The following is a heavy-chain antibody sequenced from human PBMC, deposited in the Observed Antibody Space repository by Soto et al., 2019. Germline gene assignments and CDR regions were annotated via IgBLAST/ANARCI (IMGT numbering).Heavy chain of an antibody. V-gene: IGHV6-1*01. D-gene: IGHD1-1*01. CDR3: AKEFEATSRVA. Sequence: QVQLQVSGPGLVKPSQTLSLTCVISGDSVSSDTSAWYWIRQSPSRGLEWLGRAYYRSQWYIGFACSVKSRLTIKPNTSKNEVSLHLKSVTPEETAMYYCAKEFEATSRVAWGPATTVTVSS. CDR2: AYYRSQWYI. CDR1: GDSVSSDTSA. J-gene: IGHJ6*02.